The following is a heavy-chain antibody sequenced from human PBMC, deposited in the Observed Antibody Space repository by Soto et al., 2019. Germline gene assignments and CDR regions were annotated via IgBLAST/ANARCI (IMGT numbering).Heavy chain of an antibody. D-gene: IGHD6-13*01. CDR3: ARFIDPIGGQQLAYFDY. CDR2: ISAYNGNT. CDR1: GYTFTSYG. V-gene: IGHV1-18*01. Sequence: GASVKVSCKASGYTFTSYGISWVRQAPGQGLEWMGCISAYNGNTNYAQKLQGRVTMTTDTSTSTAYMEMRSLRSDDTAFYYCARFIDPIGGQQLAYFDYWGQGALVTVS. J-gene: IGHJ4*02.